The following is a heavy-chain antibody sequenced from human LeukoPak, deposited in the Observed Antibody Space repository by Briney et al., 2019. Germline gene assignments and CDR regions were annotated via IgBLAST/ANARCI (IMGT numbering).Heavy chain of an antibody. V-gene: IGHV4-59*01. Sequence: SETLSLTCTVSGGSISSYYWSWIRQPPGKGLEWIGYIYYSGSTDYNASLKSRVTISVDTSMHQFSLRLTSVTAADTAVYYCARDSGYSYGFFDYWGQGTLVTVSS. D-gene: IGHD5-18*01. CDR3: ARDSGYSYGFFDY. CDR2: IYYSGST. J-gene: IGHJ4*02. CDR1: GGSISSYY.